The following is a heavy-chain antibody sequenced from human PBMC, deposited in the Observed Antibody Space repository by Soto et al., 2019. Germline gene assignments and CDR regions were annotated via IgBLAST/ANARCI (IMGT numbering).Heavy chain of an antibody. CDR1: GGSISSYY. V-gene: IGHV4-59*01. CDR2: IYYSGST. Sequence: QVQLQESGPGLVKPSETLSLTCTVSGGSISSYYWSWIRQPPGKGLEWIGYIYYSGSTNYNPSLKSRVTISVDTSKNQFSLKLSSVTAADTAVYYCARDRNSYYYGSGAGGMDVWGQGTTVTVSS. J-gene: IGHJ6*02. D-gene: IGHD3-10*01. CDR3: ARDRNSYYYGSGAGGMDV.